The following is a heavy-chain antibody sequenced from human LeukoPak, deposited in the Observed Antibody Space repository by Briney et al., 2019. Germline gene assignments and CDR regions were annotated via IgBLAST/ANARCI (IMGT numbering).Heavy chain of an antibody. V-gene: IGHV4-38-2*01. D-gene: IGHD3-10*01. Sequence: SETLSLTCAVSGYSISSGYYWGWIRQPPGQGLVWIGSIYHSGSTYYNPSLKSRVTISVDTSKNQFSLKLSSVTAADTAVYYCAIESRITMVRGVISWFDPGGQGTLVTVS. CDR3: AIESRITMVRGVISWFDP. CDR2: IYHSGST. CDR1: GYSISSGYY. J-gene: IGHJ5*02.